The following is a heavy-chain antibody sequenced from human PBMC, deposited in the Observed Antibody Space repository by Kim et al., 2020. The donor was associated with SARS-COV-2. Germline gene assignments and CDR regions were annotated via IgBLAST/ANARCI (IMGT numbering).Heavy chain of an antibody. CDR3: ARDTTDPSCGWVDAFDF. V-gene: IGHV4-59*13. J-gene: IGHJ3*01. D-gene: IGHD6-19*01. Sequence: SQTLSLTCTVSGGSISSYFWSWIRQPPGKGLEWIGYIYYRWRTNYNPSLKSRVTISVDTSKNQFSLKLSSVTAADTAVYYCARDTTDPSCGWVDAFDFW. CDR1: GGSISSYF. CDR2: IYYRWRT.